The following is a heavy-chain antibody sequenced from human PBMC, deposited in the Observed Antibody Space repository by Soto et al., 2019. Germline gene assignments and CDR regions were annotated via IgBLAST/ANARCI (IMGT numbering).Heavy chain of an antibody. J-gene: IGHJ4*02. V-gene: IGHV3-74*01. CDR2: VNSDGSIT. CDR3: TRDQRYSSAV. D-gene: IGHD5-12*01. Sequence: EVQLVESGGGLVQPGGSLRLSCAASGFDFTNSWMHWVRQAPGMGLVWVSHVNSDGSITTYADSVRGRFTISRDNAKNTLYLQMNSLRVEDTAVYHCTRDQRYSSAVWGQGALITVSS. CDR1: GFDFTNSW.